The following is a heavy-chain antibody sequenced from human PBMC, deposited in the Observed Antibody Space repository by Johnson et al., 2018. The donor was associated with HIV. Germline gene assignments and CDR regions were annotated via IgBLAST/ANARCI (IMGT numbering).Heavy chain of an antibody. CDR2: IGTAGDT. CDR1: GFTFSSYD. J-gene: IGHJ3*02. D-gene: IGHD3-22*01. CDR3: ARDRGYWDAFDI. Sequence: EKLVESGGGLVQPGGSLRLSCAASGFTFSSYDMHWVRQATGKGLEWVSAIGTAGDTYYPGSVKGRFTISRDNAKHSLYLQMNSLRAEDTAVYYCARDRGYWDAFDIWGQGTMVTVSS. V-gene: IGHV3-13*01.